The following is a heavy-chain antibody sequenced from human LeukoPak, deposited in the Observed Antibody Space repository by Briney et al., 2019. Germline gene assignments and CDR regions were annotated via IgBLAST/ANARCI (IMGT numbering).Heavy chain of an antibody. CDR1: GFTFSSYA. J-gene: IGHJ4*02. CDR3: AKDGDPTYYYDSSGYYPGGY. CDR2: ISGRGSNT. Sequence: GGSLRLSCAASGFTFSSYAMSWVRQAPGKGLEWVSTISGRGSNTYYADSVKGRFTISRDNSKNTLYLQMNSLRAEDTAVYYCAKDGDPTYYYDSSGYYPGGYWGQGTLVTVSS. V-gene: IGHV3-23*01. D-gene: IGHD3-22*01.